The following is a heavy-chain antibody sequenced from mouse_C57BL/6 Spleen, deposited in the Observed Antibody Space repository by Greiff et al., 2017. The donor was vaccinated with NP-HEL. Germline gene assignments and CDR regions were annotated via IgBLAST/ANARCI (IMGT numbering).Heavy chain of an antibody. CDR1: GFSLTSYG. Sequence: VQRVESGPGLVAPSQSLSITCTVSGFSLTSYGVHWVRQPPGKGLEWLVVIWSDGSTTYNSALKSRLSISKDNSKSQVFLKMNSLQTDDTAMYYCARATVVADYAMDYWGQGTSVTVSS. CDR3: ARATVVADYAMDY. J-gene: IGHJ4*01. CDR2: IWSDGST. V-gene: IGHV2-6*03. D-gene: IGHD1-1*01.